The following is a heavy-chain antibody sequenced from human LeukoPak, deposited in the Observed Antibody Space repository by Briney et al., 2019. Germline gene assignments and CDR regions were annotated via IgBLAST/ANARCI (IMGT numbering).Heavy chain of an antibody. J-gene: IGHJ4*02. CDR3: ARGRTRGAAAAVDY. Sequence: PSETLSLTCTVSGDSISNYHWSWIRQPPGKGLEWIGYIHYSGSTNYSPSLKSRVTISVDTSKNQFSLKLNSVTAADTAMYYCARGRTRGAAAAVDYWGQGTLVTVSS. CDR1: GDSISNYH. V-gene: IGHV4-59*01. D-gene: IGHD6-13*01. CDR2: IHYSGST.